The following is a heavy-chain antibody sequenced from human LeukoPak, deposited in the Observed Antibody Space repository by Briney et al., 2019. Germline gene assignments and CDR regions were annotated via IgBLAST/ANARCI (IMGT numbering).Heavy chain of an antibody. J-gene: IGHJ4*02. CDR2: ISYDGSNK. CDR3: GRELDGSVDY. V-gene: IGHV3-30*03. Sequence: PGGSLRLSCAASGFTFSSYGMHWVRQAPGKGLEWVAVISYDGSNKYYADSVKGRFTISRDNSKNSLFLQMSSLRADDTAVYYCGRELDGSVDYWGQGTLVTVSS. CDR1: GFTFSSYG. D-gene: IGHD3-10*01.